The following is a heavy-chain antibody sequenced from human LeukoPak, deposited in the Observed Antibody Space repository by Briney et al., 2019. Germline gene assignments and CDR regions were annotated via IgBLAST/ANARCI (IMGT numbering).Heavy chain of an antibody. D-gene: IGHD5-12*01. V-gene: IGHV1-46*01. J-gene: IGHJ3*02. CDR3: ARDRSPKADIVAPGDDAFDI. CDR1: GYTLTRFY. Sequence: ASVKVSCKASGYTLTRFYMHWVRQAPGQGLEWMGIINPTGGSTNYAQKFQGRVTITADESTSTAYMELSSLRSEDTAVYYCARDRSPKADIVAPGDDAFDIWGQGTMVTVSS. CDR2: INPTGGST.